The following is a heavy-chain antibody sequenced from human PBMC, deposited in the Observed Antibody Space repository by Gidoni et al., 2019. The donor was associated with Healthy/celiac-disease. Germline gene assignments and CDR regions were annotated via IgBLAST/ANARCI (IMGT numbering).Heavy chain of an antibody. CDR2: IWYDGSNK. J-gene: IGHJ4*02. CDR1: GFTFSSYG. D-gene: IGHD5-12*01. Sequence: QVQLVESGGGVVQPGRSLRLSCAASGFTFSSYGLHWVRQAPGKGLEWVAVIWYDGSNKYYADSVKGRFTISRDNSKNTLYLQMNSLRAEDTAVYYCARDKEERWLQFDYWGQGTLVTVSS. V-gene: IGHV3-33*01. CDR3: ARDKEERWLQFDY.